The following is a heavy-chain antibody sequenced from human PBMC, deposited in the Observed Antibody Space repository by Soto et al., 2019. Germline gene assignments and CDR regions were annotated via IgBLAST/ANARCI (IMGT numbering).Heavy chain of an antibody. Sequence: SETLSLTCTVSGGSISSGGYYWSWIRQHPGKGLEWIGYIYYSGSTYYNPSLKSRVTISVDKSKNQFSLKLSSVTAADTAVYYCARSVNWNYGGYFDYWGQGTLVTVSS. V-gene: IGHV4-31*03. D-gene: IGHD1-7*01. CDR3: ARSVNWNYGGYFDY. CDR1: GGSISSGGYY. J-gene: IGHJ4*02. CDR2: IYYSGST.